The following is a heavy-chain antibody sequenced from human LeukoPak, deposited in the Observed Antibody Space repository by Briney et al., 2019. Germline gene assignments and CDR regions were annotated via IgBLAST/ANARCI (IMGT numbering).Heavy chain of an antibody. Sequence: SSETLSLPCTVSGGSMSSYYWSWIREPPGRGLEWIGYIYYSGSTNYNPSLKSRVTIPVDTSKNQFSLKLSSVTAADTAVYYCARVRSMGEDYYYYGMDVWGQGTTVTVSS. J-gene: IGHJ6*02. D-gene: IGHD1-26*01. CDR3: ARVRSMGEDYYYYGMDV. CDR2: IYYSGST. CDR1: GGSMSSYY. V-gene: IGHV4-59*01.